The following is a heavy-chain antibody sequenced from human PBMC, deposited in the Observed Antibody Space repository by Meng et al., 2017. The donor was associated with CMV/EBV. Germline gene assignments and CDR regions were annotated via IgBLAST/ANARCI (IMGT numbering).Heavy chain of an antibody. V-gene: IGHV1-69*05. CDR2: IIPIFGTA. Sequence: SVKVSCKASGGTFSNYAISWVRQAPGQGLEWMGGIIPIFGTANYAQKFQGRVTITTDESTGTAYMELSSLRSEDTAVHYCARLIAAAGLYYYYGMDVWGQGTTVTVSS. CDR1: GGTFSNYA. J-gene: IGHJ6*02. D-gene: IGHD6-13*01. CDR3: ARLIAAAGLYYYYGMDV.